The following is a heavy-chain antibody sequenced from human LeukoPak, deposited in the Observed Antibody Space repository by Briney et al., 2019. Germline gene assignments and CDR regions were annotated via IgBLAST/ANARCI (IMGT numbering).Heavy chain of an antibody. CDR3: ARGGSYLSAFDI. J-gene: IGHJ3*02. V-gene: IGHV3-23*01. CDR2: ISGTGGST. D-gene: IGHD1-26*01. Sequence: GGSLRLSCAASGFTFSNDAMTWVRQAPGKGLEWVSSISGTGGSTYYADSVKGRFTISRDNSKNTLYLQMNSLSAEDTAVYYCARGGSYLSAFDIWGQGTMVTVSS. CDR1: GFTFSNDA.